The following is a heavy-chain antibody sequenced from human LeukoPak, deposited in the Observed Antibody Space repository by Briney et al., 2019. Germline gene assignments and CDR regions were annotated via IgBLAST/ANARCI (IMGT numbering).Heavy chain of an antibody. V-gene: IGHV1-46*01. CDR3: ASSDYVWGIDY. D-gene: IGHD3-16*01. Sequence: GASVKVSCKASGYTFTSYYMHWVRQAPGQGLEWMGIINPSGGSTSYAQKFQGRVTMTRDTSTSTVYMELSGLRSEDTAVYYCASSDYVWGIDYWGQGTLVTVSS. CDR2: INPSGGST. J-gene: IGHJ4*02. CDR1: GYTFTSYY.